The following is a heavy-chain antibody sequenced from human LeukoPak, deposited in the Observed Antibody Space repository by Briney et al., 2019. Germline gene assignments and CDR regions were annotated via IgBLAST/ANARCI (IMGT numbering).Heavy chain of an antibody. D-gene: IGHD5-12*01. V-gene: IGHV5-51*01. J-gene: IGHJ4*02. CDR3: ARRIGYSGFDY. Sequence: GESLKTSCKGSGYSFTSYWIGWVRQPPGKGLEWMGIIFPGDSDTRYSPSFQGQVTISADKSISTAYLQWSSLKASDTAMYYCARRIGYSGFDYWGQGTLVTVSS. CDR2: IFPGDSDT. CDR1: GYSFTSYW.